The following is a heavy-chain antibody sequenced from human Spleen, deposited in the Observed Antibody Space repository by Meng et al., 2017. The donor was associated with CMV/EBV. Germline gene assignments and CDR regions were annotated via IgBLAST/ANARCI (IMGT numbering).Heavy chain of an antibody. CDR3: ARDNNWGPDY. CDR2: IHHSGST. Sequence: SETLSLTCTVSGYSICSGYYWAWIRQPPGKGLEWIGNIHHSGSTYYKSSLESRLTISVDTSRNQFSLKVSSVTAADTAVYYCARDNNWGPDYWGQGTLVTVSS. CDR1: GYSICSGYY. J-gene: IGHJ4*02. V-gene: IGHV4-38-2*02. D-gene: IGHD7-27*01.